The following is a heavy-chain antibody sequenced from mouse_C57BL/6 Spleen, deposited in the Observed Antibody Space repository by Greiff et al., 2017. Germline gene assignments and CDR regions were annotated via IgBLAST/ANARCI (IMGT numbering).Heavy chain of an antibody. V-gene: IGHV1-54*01. CDR3: ARSEDYDYFDY. D-gene: IGHD2-4*01. J-gene: IGHJ2*01. CDR2: INPGSGGT. Sequence: VQLVESGAELVRPGTSVKVSCKASGYAFTNYLIEWVKQRPGQGLEWIGVINPGSGGTNYNEKFKGKATLTADKSSSTAYMQLSSLTSEVSAVYFCARSEDYDYFDYWGQGTTLTVSS. CDR1: GYAFTNYL.